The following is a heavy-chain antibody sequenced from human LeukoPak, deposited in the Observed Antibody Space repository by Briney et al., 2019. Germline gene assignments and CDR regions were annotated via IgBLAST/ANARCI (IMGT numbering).Heavy chain of an antibody. D-gene: IGHD4-23*01. CDR1: GFTFRAYA. Sequence: PGRSLRLSCAASGFTFRAYAMSWVRQAPGKGLEWVGRIKSKTDGGTTDYAAPVKGRFTISRDDSKNTLYLQMNSLKTEDTAVYYCTIAGSGGLNWGQGTLVTVSS. CDR2: IKSKTDGGTT. CDR3: TIAGSGGLN. J-gene: IGHJ4*02. V-gene: IGHV3-15*01.